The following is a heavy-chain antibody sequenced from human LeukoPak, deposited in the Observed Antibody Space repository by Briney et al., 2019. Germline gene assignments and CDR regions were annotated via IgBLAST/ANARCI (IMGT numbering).Heavy chain of an antibody. V-gene: IGHV1-18*01. CDR2: ISAYNGNT. CDR3: ARCSGAYSNYYYYGMDV. D-gene: IGHD3-10*02. Sequence: VASVKVSCKASGYTFTIYGISWVRQAPGQGLEWMGWISAYNGNTNYAQKLQGRVTMTTDTSTSTAYMEMRSLRSDDTAVYYCARCSGAYSNYYYYGMDVWGQGTTVTVSS. J-gene: IGHJ6*02. CDR1: GYTFTIYG.